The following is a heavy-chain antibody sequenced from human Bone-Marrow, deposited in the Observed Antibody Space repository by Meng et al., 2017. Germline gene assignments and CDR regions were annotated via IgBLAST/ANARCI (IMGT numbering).Heavy chain of an antibody. J-gene: IGHJ4*02. D-gene: IGHD1-26*01. CDR2: IWYDGSNK. CDR3: ARDRIVGDPHRVGLAY. Sequence: GESLKISCAASGFTSSSYGMHWVRQAPGKGLEWVAVIWYDGSNKYYADSVKGRFTISRDNSKNTLYLQMNSLRAEDTAVYYCARDRIVGDPHRVGLAYWGQGTLVTVSS. CDR1: GFTSSSYG. V-gene: IGHV3-33*01.